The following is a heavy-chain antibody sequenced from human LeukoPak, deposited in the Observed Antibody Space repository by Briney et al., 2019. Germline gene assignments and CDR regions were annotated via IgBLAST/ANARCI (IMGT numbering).Heavy chain of an antibody. J-gene: IGHJ4*02. CDR1: GFLFSRYW. CDR3: ARDSFETDIDY. Sequence: GGSLRLSCAASGFLFSRYWMSWVRQAPGKELEWVANIKEDGSEKYYVESMKGRFTISRDNVKNSLYLQINSLRAEDTAVYYCARDSFETDIDYWGQGTLVTVSS. CDR2: IKEDGSEK. V-gene: IGHV3-7*01. D-gene: IGHD1-14*01.